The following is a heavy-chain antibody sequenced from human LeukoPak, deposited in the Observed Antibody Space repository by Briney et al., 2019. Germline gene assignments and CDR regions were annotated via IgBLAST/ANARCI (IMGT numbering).Heavy chain of an antibody. Sequence: GGSLRLSCAASGFTFSNYGMSWVRQAPGKGLEWVSYITGDSSITYYADFVKGRFTISRDNAKNSLYLQMNSLRDEDTAVYYCASRDYFDYWGQGTLVTVSS. CDR2: ITGDSSIT. J-gene: IGHJ4*02. CDR3: ASRDYFDY. V-gene: IGHV3-48*02. CDR1: GFTFSNYG.